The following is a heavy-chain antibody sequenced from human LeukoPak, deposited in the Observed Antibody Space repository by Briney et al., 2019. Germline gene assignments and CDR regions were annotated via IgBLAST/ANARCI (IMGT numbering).Heavy chain of an antibody. Sequence: PGGSLRLSXAASGFTFSSYGMHWVRQAPGKGLEWVAFIRYDGSNKYYADSVKGRFTISRDNSKNTLYLQMNSLRAEDTAVYYCAKDLVTMVRGVMGPGYRGQGTLVTVSS. CDR1: GFTFSSYG. D-gene: IGHD3-10*01. CDR3: AKDLVTMVRGVMGPGY. V-gene: IGHV3-30*02. CDR2: IRYDGSNK. J-gene: IGHJ4*02.